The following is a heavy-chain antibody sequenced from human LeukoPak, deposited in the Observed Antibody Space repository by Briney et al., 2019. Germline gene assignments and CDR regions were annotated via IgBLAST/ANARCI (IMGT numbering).Heavy chain of an antibody. CDR2: MSYDGSNK. J-gene: IGHJ4*02. V-gene: IGHV3-30*18. CDR1: GFTFSSYG. D-gene: IGHD2-21*02. Sequence: PGGSLRLSCAASGFTFSSYGMHWVRQAPGKGLEWVAVMSYDGSNKYYADSVKGRFTISRDNSKNTLYLQMNSLRAEDTAVYYCAKEYERYCGGDCYGGYFDYWGQGTLVTVSS. CDR3: AKEYERYCGGDCYGGYFDY.